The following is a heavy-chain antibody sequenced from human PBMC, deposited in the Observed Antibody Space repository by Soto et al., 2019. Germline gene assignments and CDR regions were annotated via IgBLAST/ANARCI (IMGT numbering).Heavy chain of an antibody. CDR3: AAEVQPGGWYYY. CDR1: GFTFTSSA. D-gene: IGHD6-19*01. Sequence: ASVKVSCKASGFTFTSSAVQWVRQARGQRLEWMGWISAGNSNTRYSQKFQGRVTITRDTSASTAYMQLSSLRSEDTAVYYCAAEVQPGGWYYYWGQGTLVTVSS. J-gene: IGHJ4*02. V-gene: IGHV1-3*01. CDR2: ISAGNSNT.